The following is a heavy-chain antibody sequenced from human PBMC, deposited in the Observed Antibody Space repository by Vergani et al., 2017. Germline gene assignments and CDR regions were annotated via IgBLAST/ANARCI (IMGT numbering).Heavy chain of an antibody. CDR2: INHSGST. J-gene: IGHJ4*02. Sequence: QVQLQQWGAGLLKPSETLSLTCAVYGGSFSGYDWSWIRQPPGKGLEWVGEINHSGSTNYNPSLKSGVTISVDTSKNQFSLKLSSVTAADTAVYYCARDRYYDSSGYETWGQGTLVTVSS. V-gene: IGHV4-34*01. D-gene: IGHD3-22*01. CDR1: GGSFSGYD. CDR3: ARDRYYDSSGYET.